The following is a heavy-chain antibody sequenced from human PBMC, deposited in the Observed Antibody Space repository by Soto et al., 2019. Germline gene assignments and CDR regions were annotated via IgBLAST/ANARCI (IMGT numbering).Heavy chain of an antibody. J-gene: IGHJ1*01. D-gene: IGHD2-21*02. Sequence: SETLSLTCTVSGGSISSYYWSWIRQPPGKGLGWIGDIYYSGSTNYNPSLKRRGTISVDTSKNQFSLKLSSVTAADTAVYYCSRGGYCGGDCYLTPEYFPHWGQGTLVTVSS. V-gene: IGHV4-59*12. CDR2: IYYSGST. CDR1: GGSISSYY. CDR3: SRGGYCGGDCYLTPEYFPH.